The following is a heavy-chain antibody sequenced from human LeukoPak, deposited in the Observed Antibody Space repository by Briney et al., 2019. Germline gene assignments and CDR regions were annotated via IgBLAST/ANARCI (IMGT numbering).Heavy chain of an antibody. CDR1: GFTFSSHA. V-gene: IGHV3-30-3*01. J-gene: IGHJ4*02. Sequence: GRSLRLSCAASGFTFSSHAMHWVRQAPGKGLEWVAVISYDGSNKYYADSVKGRFTISRDNSKNTLYLQMNSLRAEGTAVYYCARDLSGYFDYWGQGTLVTVSS. D-gene: IGHD6-19*01. CDR3: ARDLSGYFDY. CDR2: ISYDGSNK.